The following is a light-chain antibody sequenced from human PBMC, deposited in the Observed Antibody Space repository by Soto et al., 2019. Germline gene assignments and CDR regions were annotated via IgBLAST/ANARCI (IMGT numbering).Light chain of an antibody. J-gene: IGLJ3*02. V-gene: IGLV2-14*01. Sequence: QSALTQPASVSGSPGQSITISCTGTSSDVGGYNYVSWYQQHPGKAPKVMIYEVSNRPSGVSNRFSGYKSGNTASLTISGLQADYEADYYCSSHTSSSTLVFGGGTKLTVL. CDR2: EVS. CDR1: SSDVGGYNY. CDR3: SSHTSSSTLV.